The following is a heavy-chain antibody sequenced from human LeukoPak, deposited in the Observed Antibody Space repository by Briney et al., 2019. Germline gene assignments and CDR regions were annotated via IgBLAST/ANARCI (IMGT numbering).Heavy chain of an antibody. CDR1: GYTFTDYH. D-gene: IGHD3-10*01. V-gene: IGHV1-18*01. Sequence: ASVKVSCKASGYTFTDYHFSWVRQAPGQGLEWMGWINTDTGSTNYAQKFQDRVTLTTDTATTTAYMELRSLRSDDTAVYYCARGRRYYYGSGSVRGLGYSSGEDYYYGMDVWGQGTTVTVSS. CDR3: ARGRRYYYGSGSVRGLGYSSGEDYYYGMDV. J-gene: IGHJ6*02. CDR2: INTDTGST.